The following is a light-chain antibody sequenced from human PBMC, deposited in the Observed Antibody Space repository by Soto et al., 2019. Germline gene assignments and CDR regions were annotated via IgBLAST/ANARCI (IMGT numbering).Light chain of an antibody. CDR2: AAS. Sequence: IVIPQSPATLSVSPEESATLSCRATQSVSSNLAWHQQKPGQAPRPLIYAASTRATGIPARFSGSGSGTEFTLIIDSLQSEEFAVYYCQQYNNWPRAFGQGTKVDI. CDR1: QSVSSN. J-gene: IGKJ1*01. CDR3: QQYNNWPRA. V-gene: IGKV3-15*01.